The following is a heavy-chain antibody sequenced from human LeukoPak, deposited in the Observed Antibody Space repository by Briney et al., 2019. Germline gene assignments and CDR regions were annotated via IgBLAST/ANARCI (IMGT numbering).Heavy chain of an antibody. CDR2: ISSSSSTI. Sequence: PGGSLRLSCAASGFTFSSYSMNWVRQAPGKGLEWVSYISSSSSTIYYADSVKSRFTISRDNAKNSLYLQMNSLRAEDTAVYYCAKDQGGGSGWLTYDAFDIWGQGTMVTVSS. CDR3: AKDQGGGSGWLTYDAFDI. V-gene: IGHV3-48*04. CDR1: GFTFSSYS. D-gene: IGHD6-19*01. J-gene: IGHJ3*02.